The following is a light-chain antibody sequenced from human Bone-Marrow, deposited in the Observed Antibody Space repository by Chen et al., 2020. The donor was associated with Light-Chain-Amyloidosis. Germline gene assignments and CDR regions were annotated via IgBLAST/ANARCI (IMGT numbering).Light chain of an antibody. CDR3: QVWDRSSDRPV. CDR1: NIGSTS. J-gene: IGLJ3*02. CDR2: DDS. V-gene: IGLV3-21*02. Sequence: SYVLTQPSSVSGAPGQTATIACGGNNIGSTSVHWYQQTPGQAPLLVVYDDSDRPSGIPERLSGSNSGNTATLTISRVEAGGEADYYCQVWDRSSDRPVFGGGTKLTVL.